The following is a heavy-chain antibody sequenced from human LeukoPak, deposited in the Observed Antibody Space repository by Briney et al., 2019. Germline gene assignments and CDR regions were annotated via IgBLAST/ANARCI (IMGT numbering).Heavy chain of an antibody. D-gene: IGHD2-21*01. CDR1: GGSISSYY. V-gene: IGHV4-59*01. Sequence: PSETLSLTCTVSGGSISSYYWTWVRQPPEKGLEWIGNVFHSGSTNYNPALKSRVTISIDTSKMQFSLRLSSVTAADTAVYYCVSFPGFYFDYWGRGILVTVSS. J-gene: IGHJ4*02. CDR2: VFHSGST. CDR3: VSFPGFYFDY.